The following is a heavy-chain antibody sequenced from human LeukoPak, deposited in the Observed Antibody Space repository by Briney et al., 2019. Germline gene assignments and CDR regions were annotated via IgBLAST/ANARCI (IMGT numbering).Heavy chain of an antibody. J-gene: IGHJ4*02. D-gene: IGHD3-16*02. CDR3: ARRRGGSSYCDY. V-gene: IGHV4-39*01. CDR1: GGSISSSGYY. CDR2: IHYSGTT. Sequence: SGTLSLTCTVSGGSISSSGYYWGWLRQPPGKGLEWIGNIHYSGTTYYKPSLKSRVTMSVDTSKNQFSLILSSVSATDTAVYYCARRRGGSSYCDYWGQGTLVTASS.